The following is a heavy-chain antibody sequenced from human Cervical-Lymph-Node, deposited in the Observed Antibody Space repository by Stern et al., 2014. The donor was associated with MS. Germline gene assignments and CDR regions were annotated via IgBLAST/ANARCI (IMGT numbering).Heavy chain of an antibody. J-gene: IGHJ4*02. CDR3: ARGSDWYPLDY. Sequence: QLVQSGGGVVQPGRSLRVSCSPSGFAFSTYGMHWVRQAPGKGLEWGALISFDGAKTYYADSVKGRFTISRDNPKNTLYLQMKSLRGEDTAVYYCARGSDWYPLDYWGQGTLVTVSS. CDR2: ISFDGAKT. V-gene: IGHV3-30*03. D-gene: IGHD6-19*01. CDR1: GFAFSTYG.